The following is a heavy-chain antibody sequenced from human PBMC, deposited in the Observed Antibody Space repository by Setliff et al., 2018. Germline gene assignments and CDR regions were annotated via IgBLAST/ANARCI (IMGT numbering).Heavy chain of an antibody. CDR3: VRDLSGGQAL. CDR2: IRDRGNT. J-gene: IGHJ3*01. V-gene: IGHV4-39*07. D-gene: IGHD1-26*01. CDR1: RRTVYY. Sequence: SETLSLTCFRRTVYYWGWVRQSPGKGPEWVASIRDRGNTAYNPSLRSRLTISIDTSENQFSMKLISVTAADTAVYYCVRDLSGGQALWGQGTMVTVSS.